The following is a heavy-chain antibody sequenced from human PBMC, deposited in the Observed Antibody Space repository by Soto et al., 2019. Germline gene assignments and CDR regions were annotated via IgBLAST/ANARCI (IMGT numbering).Heavy chain of an antibody. J-gene: IGHJ3*02. Sequence: GGSLRLSCAASGFTYSSYSMRWVRQAPGKGLEWVSAISGSGGSTYYADSVKGRFTISRDNSKNTLYLQMNSLRAEDTAVYYCAKDHSGYYLGNAFDIWGQGTMVTVSS. D-gene: IGHD3-22*01. V-gene: IGHV3-23*01. CDR3: AKDHSGYYLGNAFDI. CDR2: ISGSGGST. CDR1: GFTYSSYS.